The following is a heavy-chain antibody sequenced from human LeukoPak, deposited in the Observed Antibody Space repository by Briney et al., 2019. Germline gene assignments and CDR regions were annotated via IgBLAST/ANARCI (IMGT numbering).Heavy chain of an antibody. Sequence: SETLSLTCTVSGGSISSGDYYWSWIRQPPGKGLEWIGYIYYSGSTYYNPSLKSRVTISVDTSKNQFSLKLSSVTAADTAFYYCARTQSGYFDLWGRGTLVTVSS. V-gene: IGHV4-30-4*01. J-gene: IGHJ2*01. CDR3: ARTQSGYFDL. CDR2: IYYSGST. CDR1: GGSISSGDYY.